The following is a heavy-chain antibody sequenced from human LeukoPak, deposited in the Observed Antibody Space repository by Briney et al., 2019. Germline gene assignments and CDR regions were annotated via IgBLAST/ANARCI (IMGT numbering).Heavy chain of an antibody. D-gene: IGHD1-26*01. J-gene: IGHJ4*02. Sequence: SVRVSCTASGGTFSSYAMSWVRQAPGQGLEWMGGIIPIFGTANYAQKFQGRVTITAYESTSTAYMELSSLRSEDTAVYYCASARVGASVYFDYWGQGTLVTVSS. CDR1: GGTFSSYA. CDR3: ASARVGASVYFDY. CDR2: IIPIFGTA. V-gene: IGHV1-69*01.